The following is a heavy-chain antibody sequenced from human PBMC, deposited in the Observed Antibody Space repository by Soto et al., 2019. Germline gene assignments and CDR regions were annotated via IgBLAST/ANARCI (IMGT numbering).Heavy chain of an antibody. CDR1: GYTLSTYG. CDR3: ATLGSPYSTGASDSVASH. CDR2: ISANNAKT. J-gene: IGHJ4*02. V-gene: IGHV1-18*01. D-gene: IGHD6-19*01. Sequence: ASVKVSCKSSGYTLSTYGIAWVRQAPGQGLEWMGRISANNAKTNYAQKFGGRVTMTTDASTNSATLELRNLRLDDTAVYYCATLGSPYSTGASDSVASHWGQGTLVTVSS.